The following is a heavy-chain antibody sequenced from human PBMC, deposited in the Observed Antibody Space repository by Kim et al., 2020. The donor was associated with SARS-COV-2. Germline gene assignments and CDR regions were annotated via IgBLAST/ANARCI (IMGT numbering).Heavy chain of an antibody. CDR1: GFTFSSYA. CDR3: AKEGYYHDY. J-gene: IGHJ4*02. Sequence: GGSLRLSCAASGFTFSSYAMNWVRQAPGKGLEWVSGMSGSGGSTYYADYVKGRFTISRDNSKNTLYLQMNSLRAKDTAMYYCAKEGYYHDYWGQGTLVTVSS. D-gene: IGHD2-15*01. CDR2: MSGSGGST. V-gene: IGHV3-23*01.